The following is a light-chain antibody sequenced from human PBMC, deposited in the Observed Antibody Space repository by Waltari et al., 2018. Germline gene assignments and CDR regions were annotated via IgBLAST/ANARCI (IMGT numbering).Light chain of an antibody. J-gene: IGLJ2*01. CDR1: GSAVGASDH. CDR3: SSXTLDGVLL. Sequence: SALTQPASVSGSPGQSITISCSGIGSAVGASDHVSWYQHHPDKAPQVIIYDVTNRPSGVSDRFSASKSVNTASLTXSGLQPEDEGDYXCSSXTLDGVLLFGGGXKLTXL. CDR2: DVT. V-gene: IGLV2-14*03.